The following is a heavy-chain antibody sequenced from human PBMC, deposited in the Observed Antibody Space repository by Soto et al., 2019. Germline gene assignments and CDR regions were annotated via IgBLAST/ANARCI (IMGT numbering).Heavy chain of an antibody. V-gene: IGHV4-61*01. D-gene: IGHD3-3*01. CDR3: ARGTYYDCWSGPVLNYCDI. J-gene: IGHJ3*02. CDR1: GDSVSSGSYF. Sequence: SETLSLTCTVSGDSVSSGSYFWSWIRQPPGKGLEWIGYISYSGSANYNPSLKSRVTISVDTSKNQFSLKLSSVTAADTAVYYCARGTYYDCWSGPVLNYCDIWGQGTMVTVSS. CDR2: ISYSGSA.